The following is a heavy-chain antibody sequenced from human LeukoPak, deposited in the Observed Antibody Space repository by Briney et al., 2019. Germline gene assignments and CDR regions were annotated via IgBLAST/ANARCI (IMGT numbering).Heavy chain of an antibody. V-gene: IGHV4-59*01. CDR3: ARAGGNRFDP. CDR2: IYYSGST. J-gene: IGHJ5*02. D-gene: IGHD3-10*01. CDR1: GGSLSNYY. Sequence: WETLSLTCTVSGGSLSNYYWSWIRQYAGQGLEWIGYIYYSGSTTYNPSLKSRVTISVDTSKNQFSLKLTSVTAADTAVYYCARAGGNRFDPWGQGILVTVSS.